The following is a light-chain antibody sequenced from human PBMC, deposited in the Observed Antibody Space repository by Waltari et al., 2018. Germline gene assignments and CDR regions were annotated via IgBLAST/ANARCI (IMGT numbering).Light chain of an antibody. Sequence: QSALTQPASVSASPGQSITISCPGTSSDVGGYNYVSCYQQHPGKAPKLMIYEVSNRPSGVSNRFSGSKSGNTASLTISGLQAEDEADYYCSSYTSSSTRGVVFGGGTKLTVL. J-gene: IGLJ2*01. CDR1: SSDVGGYNY. V-gene: IGLV2-14*01. CDR2: EVS. CDR3: SSYTSSSTRGVV.